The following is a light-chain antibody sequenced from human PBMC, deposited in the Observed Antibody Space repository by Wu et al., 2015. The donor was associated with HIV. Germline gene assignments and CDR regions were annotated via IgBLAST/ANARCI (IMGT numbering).Light chain of an antibody. CDR1: QTISSN. Sequence: TQSPATLSVSPGERATLSCRASQTISSNLAWYQQKPGQAPRLLIHDASNRATGIPARFSGSGSETDFTLTISSLEPEDFALYYCQQRSTWPLTFGQGTRLEIK. V-gene: IGKV3-11*01. J-gene: IGKJ5*01. CDR3: QQRSTWPLT. CDR2: DAS.